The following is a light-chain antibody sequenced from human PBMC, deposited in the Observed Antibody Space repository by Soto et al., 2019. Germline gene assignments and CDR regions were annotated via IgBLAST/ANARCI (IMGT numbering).Light chain of an antibody. J-gene: IGKJ2*01. Sequence: DIQMTQSPSSLSASVGDTVTITCRASQSISNDLYWYQQKPGKAPKLLIYAASTLQGGVPSRFSCSGSGTDFTLTISSLQPEDFATYYCQQSYSTPPYTFGQGTRLEIK. CDR1: QSISND. CDR3: QQSYSTPPYT. CDR2: AAS. V-gene: IGKV1-39*01.